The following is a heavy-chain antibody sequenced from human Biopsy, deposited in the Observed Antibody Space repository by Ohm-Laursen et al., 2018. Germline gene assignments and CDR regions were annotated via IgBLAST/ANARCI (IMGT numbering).Heavy chain of an antibody. CDR1: EDIFKRYA. V-gene: IGHV1-69*05. J-gene: IGHJ3*01. CDR2: VLSYFQRP. CDR3: ARDLRAAVEGVVLKQWGHLDL. D-gene: IGHD3-16*01. Sequence: SVKVSCKASEDIFKRYAITWVRLVPGQGLEWMGGVLSYFQRPTYAPKFQDRVTLTTDRSTSTIYMELSGLRVDDTAVYFCARDLRAAVEGVVLKQWGHLDLWGQGT.